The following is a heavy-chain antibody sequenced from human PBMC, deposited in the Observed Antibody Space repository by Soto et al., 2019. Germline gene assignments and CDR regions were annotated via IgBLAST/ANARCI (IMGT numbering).Heavy chain of an antibody. D-gene: IGHD6-13*01. CDR2: IITIFGGA. CDR3: ARDGEYRHPAGTTEYFGMDV. V-gene: IGHV1-69*06. CDR1: GVTFSNAA. Sequence: VQVVQSEAEAKQPGSSVKLSCKVSGVTFSNAAFSWVRQAPGQGLEWMGGIITIFGGAKYAQKFQARIKITGDNMTYIVYMEVTSLRIDDTAVYFCARDGEYRHPAGTTEYFGMDVWGQGTTVTVSS. J-gene: IGHJ6*02.